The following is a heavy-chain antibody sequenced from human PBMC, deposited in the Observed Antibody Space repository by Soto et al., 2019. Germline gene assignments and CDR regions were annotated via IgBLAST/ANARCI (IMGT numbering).Heavy chain of an antibody. CDR2: ISYDGSNK. D-gene: IGHD2-15*01. V-gene: IGHV3-30*03. Sequence: QVQLVESGGGVVQPGRSLRLSCAASGFPFSSYGMHWVRQAPGKGLEWVAHISYDGSNKHYTDSVKCRFTISRDNSKNMLYLQMSSLRAEDTAVYYCPGGQYYFDYCGQGTRVSVSS. CDR3: PGGQYYFDY. J-gene: IGHJ4*02. CDR1: GFPFSSYG.